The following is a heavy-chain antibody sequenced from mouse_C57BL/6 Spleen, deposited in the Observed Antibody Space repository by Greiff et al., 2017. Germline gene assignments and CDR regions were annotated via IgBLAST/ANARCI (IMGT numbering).Heavy chain of an antibody. J-gene: IGHJ1*03. CDR3: TRPYYYGSLWYFEV. V-gene: IGHV6-6*01. Sequence: EVQGVESGGGLVQPGGSMKLSCAASGFTFSDAWMDWVRQSPEKGLEWVAEIRNKANNHATYYAESVKGRFTISRDDSKSSVYLQMNSLRAEDTGIYYCTRPYYYGSLWYFEVWGTGTTGTVSS. CDR1: GFTFSDAW. CDR2: IRNKANNHAT. D-gene: IGHD1-1*01.